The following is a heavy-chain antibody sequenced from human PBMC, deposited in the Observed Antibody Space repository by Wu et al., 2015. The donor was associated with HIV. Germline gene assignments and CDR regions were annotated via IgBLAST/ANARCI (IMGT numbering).Heavy chain of an antibody. CDR3: ARGTYGVGTPNRFDP. CDR1: GGTFRSYI. Sequence: QVQLVQSGAEVRKSGSSVKVSCKASGGTFRSYIIAWVRQAPGQGLEWMGGIIPTFGTTNYAQKFQDRITMTADESTTTAYMEMSSLRSEDTAIYYCARGTYGVGTPNRFDPWGQGTLVTVSS. D-gene: IGHD3-10*01. CDR2: IIPTFGTT. J-gene: IGHJ5*02. V-gene: IGHV1-69*12.